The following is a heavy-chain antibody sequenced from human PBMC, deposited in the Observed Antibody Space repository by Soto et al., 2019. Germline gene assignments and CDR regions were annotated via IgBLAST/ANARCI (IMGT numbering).Heavy chain of an antibody. Sequence: GGSLRLSCAAAGFTFSSYGMHWVSQAPGKGLEWVAVIWYDGSNKYYADSVKGRFTISRDNSKNTLYLQMNSLRAEDTAVYYCARDQLWFGELSSPFDYWGQGTLVTVSS. CDR2: IWYDGSNK. CDR1: GFTFSSYG. CDR3: ARDQLWFGELSSPFDY. D-gene: IGHD3-10*01. J-gene: IGHJ4*02. V-gene: IGHV3-33*01.